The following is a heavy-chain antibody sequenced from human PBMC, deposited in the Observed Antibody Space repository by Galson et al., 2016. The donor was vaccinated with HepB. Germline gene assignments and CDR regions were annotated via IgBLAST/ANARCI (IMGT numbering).Heavy chain of an antibody. V-gene: IGHV3-30*18. Sequence: LRLSCADSGFTFSSYAMHWVRQAPGKGLEWVAVISFDGRNEYYGDSVRGRFTISRDNSKNTLFLQMNGLRAEDTAVYYCAKGGDDYYDYWYFDLWGRGTLVTVSS. CDR1: GFTFSSYA. J-gene: IGHJ2*01. CDR3: AKGGDDYYDYWYFDL. CDR2: ISFDGRNE. D-gene: IGHD3-22*01.